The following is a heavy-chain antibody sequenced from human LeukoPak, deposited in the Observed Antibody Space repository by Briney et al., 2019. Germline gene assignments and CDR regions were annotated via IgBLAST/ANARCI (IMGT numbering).Heavy chain of an antibody. V-gene: IGHV3-23*01. CDR2: FSGSGGST. Sequence: GGSLRLSCAASGFTFSSYAMSWVRQAPGKGLEWVSAFSGSGGSTYYADSVKGRFTISRDNSKNTLYLQMNSLRAEDTAVYYCAKPETGGRITIFGVVYYWGQGTLVTVSS. CDR3: AKPETGGRITIFGVVYY. J-gene: IGHJ4*02. D-gene: IGHD3-3*01. CDR1: GFTFSSYA.